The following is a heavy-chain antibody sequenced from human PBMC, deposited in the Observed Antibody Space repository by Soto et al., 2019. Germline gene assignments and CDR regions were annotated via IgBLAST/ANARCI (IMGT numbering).Heavy chain of an antibody. CDR2: IIAGNGNT. V-gene: IGHV1-3*01. CDR1: GYTFTSYA. Sequence: ASVKVSCKASGYTFTSYAMHWVRQAPGQRLEWMGRIIAGNGNTKYAQNFQDRVTITRDKSTSTAYMELSRLRSEDTAVYYCAAGIAIFGALDVWGKGTTVTVSS. J-gene: IGHJ6*04. CDR3: AAGIAIFGALDV. D-gene: IGHD3-3*01.